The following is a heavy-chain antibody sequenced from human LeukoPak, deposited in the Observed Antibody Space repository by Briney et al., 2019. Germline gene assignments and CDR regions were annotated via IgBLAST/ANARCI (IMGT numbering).Heavy chain of an antibody. Sequence: GGSLRLSCAASGFTVSSNYMSWVREAPGKGLEWVSVIYSGGSTYYADSVKGRFSISRDKSKNTLYLQMNSLRAEDTAVYYCAIRKSGNAIDYWGQGTLVTVSS. CDR1: GFTVSSNY. J-gene: IGHJ4*02. CDR2: IYSGGST. D-gene: IGHD5-12*01. V-gene: IGHV3-66*01. CDR3: AIRKSGNAIDY.